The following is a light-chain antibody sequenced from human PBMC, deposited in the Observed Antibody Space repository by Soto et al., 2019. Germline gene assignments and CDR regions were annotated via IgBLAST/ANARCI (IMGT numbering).Light chain of an antibody. Sequence: DIQMTQSPSTLSASVGDRVTITCRASQSISSWLAWYQQKPGKAPKLLIYKASSLESGVPSRFSGSGSGTEFTLTISSLQPDDFATDSCQQYNSYSFGQGTKVEIK. V-gene: IGKV1-5*03. J-gene: IGKJ1*01. CDR3: QQYNSYS. CDR1: QSISSW. CDR2: KAS.